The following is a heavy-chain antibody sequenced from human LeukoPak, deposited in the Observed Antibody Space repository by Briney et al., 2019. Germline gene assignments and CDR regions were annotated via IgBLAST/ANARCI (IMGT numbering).Heavy chain of an antibody. CDR2: INPNSGGT. CDR3: ARVKNYYDSSGYLYYFDY. D-gene: IGHD3-22*01. Sequence: ASVKVSCKASGCTFTAYFMHWVRQAPGQGLEWMGWINPNSGGTNYAQNFQGRVTMTRDTSISTAYMELSRLRSDDTAVYYCARVKNYYDSSGYLYYFDYWGQGTLVTVSS. V-gene: IGHV1-2*02. J-gene: IGHJ4*02. CDR1: GCTFTAYF.